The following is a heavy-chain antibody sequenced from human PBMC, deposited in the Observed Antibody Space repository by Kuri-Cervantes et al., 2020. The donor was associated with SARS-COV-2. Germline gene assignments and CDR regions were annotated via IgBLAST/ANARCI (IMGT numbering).Heavy chain of an antibody. D-gene: IGHD6-13*01. J-gene: IGHJ4*02. CDR1: GYTFTSYD. CDR3: ARMAAAGTRYDY. CDR2: MNPTSGGT. Sequence: ASVKVSCKASGYTFTSYDTNWVRQATGQGLEWMGWMNPTSGGTNYAQKFQGRVTMTRDTSISTAYMELSRLRSDDTVVYYCARMAAAGTRYDYWGQGTLVTVSS. V-gene: IGHV1-2*02.